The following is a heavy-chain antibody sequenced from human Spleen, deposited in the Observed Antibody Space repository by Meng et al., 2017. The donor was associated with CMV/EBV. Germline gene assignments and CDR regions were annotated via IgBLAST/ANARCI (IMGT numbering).Heavy chain of an antibody. CDR3: AKDWWCSSTSCYTLFYYYGMDV. J-gene: IGHJ6*02. D-gene: IGHD2-2*02. V-gene: IGHV3-23*01. CDR2: ISGSGGNT. Sequence: GESLKISCAASGFNFDDYGMSWVRQAPGKGLEWVSGISGSGGNTYYADSVKGRFTISRDNSKNTLYLQMNSLRAEDTAVYYCAKDWWCSSTSCYTLFYYYGMDVWGQGTTVTSP. CDR1: GFNFDDYG.